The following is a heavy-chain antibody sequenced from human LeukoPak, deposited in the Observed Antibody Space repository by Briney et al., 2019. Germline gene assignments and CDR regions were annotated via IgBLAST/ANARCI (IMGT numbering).Heavy chain of an antibody. Sequence: GGSLRLSCAASGFTFSSYAMSWVRQAPGKGLEWVSAISGSGGSTHYADSVKGRFTISRDNSKNTLYLQMNSLRAEDTAVYYCANGFEVRKCNYGGNSGDYWGQGTLVTVSS. CDR1: GFTFSSYA. CDR2: ISGSGGST. CDR3: ANGFEVRKCNYGGNSGDY. V-gene: IGHV3-23*01. J-gene: IGHJ4*02. D-gene: IGHD4-23*01.